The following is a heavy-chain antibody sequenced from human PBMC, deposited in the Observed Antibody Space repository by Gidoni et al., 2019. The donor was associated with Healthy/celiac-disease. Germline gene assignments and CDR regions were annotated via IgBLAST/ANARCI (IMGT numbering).Heavy chain of an antibody. CDR2: ISSSSSYI. CDR3: ARDGRYCSSTSCQWDYYYGMDV. D-gene: IGHD2-2*01. V-gene: IGHV3-21*01. J-gene: IGHJ6*02. CDR1: GFTFSRYS. Sequence: EVQLVESGGGLVKPGGSLRLSCAASGFTFSRYSMNWVRQAPGKGLEWVSSISSSSSYIYYADSVKGRFTISRDNAKNSLYLQMNSLRAEDTAVYYCARDGRYCSSTSCQWDYYYGMDVWGQGTTVTVSS.